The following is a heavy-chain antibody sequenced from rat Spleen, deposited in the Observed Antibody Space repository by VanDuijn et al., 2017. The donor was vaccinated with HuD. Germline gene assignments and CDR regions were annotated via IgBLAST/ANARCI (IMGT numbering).Heavy chain of an antibody. V-gene: IGHV3-3*01. CDR1: AYSIISSYR. Sequence: EVQLQESGPGLVKPSQSLSLTCSVTAYSIISSYRWNWIRKFPGNKLEWMGYLNGAGSTNYNPSLKSRISITRDTSKNQFFLQVNSVTTEDTATYYCTRSVSGSSGFVYWGQGTLVTVSS. J-gene: IGHJ3*01. CDR3: TRSVSGSSGFVY. D-gene: IGHD5-1*01. CDR2: LNGAGST.